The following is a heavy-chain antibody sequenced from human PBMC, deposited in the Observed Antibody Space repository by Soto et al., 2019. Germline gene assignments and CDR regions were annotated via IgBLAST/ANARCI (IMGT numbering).Heavy chain of an antibody. CDR3: AKVAYDFWTSQNRAGVHFDY. V-gene: IGHV3-30*18. CDR1: GHNSRAFGAYG. CDR2: ISYDGSNR. Sequence: GGSLRLSCEVSGHNSRAFGAYGMHWVRQAPGKGLEWVAVISYDGSNRYYSESLKGRFTISRDNSKNTLYLQISSLRVEDTAVYFCAKVAYDFWTSQNRAGVHFDYWRQGTLATVSS. D-gene: IGHD3-3*01. J-gene: IGHJ4*02.